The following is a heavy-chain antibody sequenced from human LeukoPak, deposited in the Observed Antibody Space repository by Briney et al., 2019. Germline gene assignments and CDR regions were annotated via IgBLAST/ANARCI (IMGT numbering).Heavy chain of an antibody. J-gene: IGHJ4*02. D-gene: IGHD2-2*01. Sequence: GGSLRLSCAASGFTFSSYAMSWVRRAPGKGLEWVSAISGSGGSTYYADSVKGWFTISRDNSKNTLYLQMNSLRAEDTAVYYCAKGGVVPAATDYWGQGTLVTVSS. V-gene: IGHV3-23*01. CDR1: GFTFSSYA. CDR3: AKGGVVPAATDY. CDR2: ISGSGGST.